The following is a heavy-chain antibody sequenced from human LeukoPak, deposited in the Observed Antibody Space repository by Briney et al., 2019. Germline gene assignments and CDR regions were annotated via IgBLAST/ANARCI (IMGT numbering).Heavy chain of an antibody. CDR2: IKEDGSDK. V-gene: IGHV3-7*05. Sequence: GGSLRLSCSASAFTFSSYRMTWVRQAPGKGLEWVATIKEDGSDKYYVDSVRGRFTISRDNAENSLYLQMNSLRAEDTALYYCVRDGIRDIPGIITIRYDYWGQGTLVTASS. CDR1: AFTFSSYR. J-gene: IGHJ4*02. D-gene: IGHD3-10*01. CDR3: VRDGIRDIPGIITIRYDY.